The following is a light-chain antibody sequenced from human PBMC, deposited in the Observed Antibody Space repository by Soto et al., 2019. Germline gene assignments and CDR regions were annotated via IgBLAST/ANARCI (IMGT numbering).Light chain of an antibody. V-gene: IGLV2-23*02. J-gene: IGLJ1*01. CDR3: CSYAGSSVFYV. Sequence: QSALTQPASVSGSPGQSITISCTGTSSDVGSYNLVSWYQQHPGKAPKLMIYEVSKRPSGVSNRFSGSKSGNTASLTISGLQAEDEADYYCCSYAGSSVFYVFGPGTKLTV. CDR1: SSDVGSYNL. CDR2: EVS.